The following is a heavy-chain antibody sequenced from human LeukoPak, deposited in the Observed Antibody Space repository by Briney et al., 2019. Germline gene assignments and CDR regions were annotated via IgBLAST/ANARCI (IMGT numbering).Heavy chain of an antibody. CDR1: GGSFSGYY. V-gene: IGHV4-34*01. CDR2: INHSGST. CDR3: ASSYYYYYGMDV. J-gene: IGHJ6*02. Sequence: SETLSLTCAVYGGSFSGYYWSWIRQPPGKGLEWIGEINHSGSTNYNPSLKSRVTISVDTSENQFSLKLSSVTAADTAVYYCASSYYYYYGMDVWGQGTTVTVSS.